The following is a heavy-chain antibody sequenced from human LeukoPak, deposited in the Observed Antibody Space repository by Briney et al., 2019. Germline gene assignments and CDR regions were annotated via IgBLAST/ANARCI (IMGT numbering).Heavy chain of an antibody. CDR2: MNPNSGNT. CDR3: ARGYVPRGLRDLFIFGVVSSNWFDP. J-gene: IGHJ5*02. V-gene: IGHV1-8*01. Sequence: ASVKVSCKASGYTFTSYGINWVRQATGQGLEWMGWMNPNSGNTGYAQKFQGRVTMTRNTSISTAYMELSSLRSEDTAVYYCARGYVPRGLRDLFIFGVVSSNWFDPWGQGTLVTVSS. D-gene: IGHD3-3*01. CDR1: GYTFTSYG.